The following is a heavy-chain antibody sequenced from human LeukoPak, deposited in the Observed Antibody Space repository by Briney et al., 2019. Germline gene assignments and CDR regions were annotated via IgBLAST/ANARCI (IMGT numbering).Heavy chain of an antibody. CDR3: AKEILPLWFGELLSGGFDY. Sequence: PGGSLRLSCAASGFTFSSYGMHWLRQAPGKGLEWVAFIRYDGSNKYYADSVKGRFTISRDNSKNTLYLQMNSLRAEDTAVYYCAKEILPLWFGELLSGGFDYWGQGTLVTVPS. CDR2: IRYDGSNK. V-gene: IGHV3-30*02. J-gene: IGHJ4*02. CDR1: GFTFSSYG. D-gene: IGHD3-10*01.